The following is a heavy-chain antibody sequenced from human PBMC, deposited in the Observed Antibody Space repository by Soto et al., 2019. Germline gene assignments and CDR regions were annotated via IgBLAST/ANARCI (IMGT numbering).Heavy chain of an antibody. Sequence: GGSLRLSCAASGFTFSSYSMNWVRQAPGKGLEWVSYISSSSTIYYADSVKGRFTISRDNAKNSLYLQMNSLRAEDTAVYYCARDYRSSSWYYYYYYGMDVWGQGTTVTVSS. J-gene: IGHJ6*02. CDR1: GFTFSSYS. V-gene: IGHV3-48*04. CDR2: ISSSSTI. CDR3: ARDYRSSSWYYYYYYGMDV. D-gene: IGHD6-13*01.